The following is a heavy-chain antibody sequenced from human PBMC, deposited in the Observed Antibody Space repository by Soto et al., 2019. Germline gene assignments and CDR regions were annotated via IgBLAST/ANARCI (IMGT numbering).Heavy chain of an antibody. V-gene: IGHV2-26*01. D-gene: IGHD3-16*01. CDR2: IFSNDEK. Sequence: QVTLKESGPVLVKPTETLTLTCTVSGFSLSSAGMGVSWIRQPPGKALEWLAHIFSNDEKSYSTSLKSRLIISKDTSKSQVVLIMTNVDPVDTATYYCARIRVGRQLGGFDPWGQGILVTVSS. CDR3: ARIRVGRQLGGFDP. CDR1: GFSLSSAGMG. J-gene: IGHJ5*02.